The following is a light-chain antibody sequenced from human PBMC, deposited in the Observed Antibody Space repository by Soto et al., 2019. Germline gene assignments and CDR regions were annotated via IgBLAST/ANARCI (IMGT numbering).Light chain of an antibody. CDR3: SSYTSSSTLYV. CDR1: SSDVGDYRH. V-gene: IGLV2-14*01. J-gene: IGLJ1*01. Sequence: QSALTQPASVSGSPGQSITISCTETSSDVGDYRHVSWYQHHPGKAPKLMIYEVSNRPSGVSNRFSGSKSGNTASLTISGLQAEDEADYYCSSYTSSSTLYVFGTGTKLTVL. CDR2: EVS.